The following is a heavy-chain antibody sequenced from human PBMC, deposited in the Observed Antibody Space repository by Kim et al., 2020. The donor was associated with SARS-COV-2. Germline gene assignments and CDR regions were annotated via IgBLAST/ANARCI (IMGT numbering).Heavy chain of an antibody. CDR1: GYTFTSYA. Sequence: ASVKVSCKASGYTFTSYAMHWVRQAPGQRLEWMGWINAGNGNTKYSQKFQGRVTITRDTSASTAYMELSSLRSEDTAVYYCARDLFRRAAAAEDKNWFDPWGQGTLVTVSS. D-gene: IGHD6-13*01. V-gene: IGHV1-3*01. J-gene: IGHJ5*02. CDR2: INAGNGNT. CDR3: ARDLFRRAAAAEDKNWFDP.